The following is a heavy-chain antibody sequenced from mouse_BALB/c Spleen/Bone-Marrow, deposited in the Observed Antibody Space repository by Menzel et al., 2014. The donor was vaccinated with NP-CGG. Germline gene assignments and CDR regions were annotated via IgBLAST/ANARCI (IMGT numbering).Heavy chain of an antibody. J-gene: IGHJ4*01. D-gene: IGHD1-1*01. CDR2: IWAGGST. CDR1: GFSLTSYG. Sequence: QVQLQQSGPGLMAPSQSLSITCTVSGFSLTSYGVHWVRQPPGKGLEWLGVIWAGGSTNYNSALMSRLSISKDNSKSQVFLKMNSLQTDDTAMYYCARDYYGSLYAMDYWGQGTSVTVSS. V-gene: IGHV2-9*02. CDR3: ARDYYGSLYAMDY.